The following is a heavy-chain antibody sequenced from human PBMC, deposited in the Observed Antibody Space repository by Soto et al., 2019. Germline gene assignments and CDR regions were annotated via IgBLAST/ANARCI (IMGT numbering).Heavy chain of an antibody. V-gene: IGHV3-23*01. CDR1: GFTFSSYA. Sequence: GGSLRLSCAASGFTFSSYAMSWVRQAPGKGLEWVSAISGSGGSTYYADSVKGRFTISRDNSKNTLYLQMNSLRAEDTAVYYCAKDRPSYYYDSSGYYLCWGQGTLVTSPQ. J-gene: IGHJ4*02. D-gene: IGHD3-22*01. CDR3: AKDRPSYYYDSSGYYLC. CDR2: ISGSGGST.